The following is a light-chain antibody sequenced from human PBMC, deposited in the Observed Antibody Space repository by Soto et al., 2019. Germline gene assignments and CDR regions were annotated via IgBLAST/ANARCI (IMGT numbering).Light chain of an antibody. CDR2: DDA. Sequence: SYELAQPPSVSVAPGQTARITCGGNNIGSQSGHWYQQKPGQAPVLVVYDDADRPSGVPERFSGSKSGNMATLTISRVEAGDEADYYRQVCESNSVFVFGFGTKVTVL. J-gene: IGLJ1*01. V-gene: IGLV3-21*02. CDR3: QVCESNSVFV. CDR1: NIGSQS.